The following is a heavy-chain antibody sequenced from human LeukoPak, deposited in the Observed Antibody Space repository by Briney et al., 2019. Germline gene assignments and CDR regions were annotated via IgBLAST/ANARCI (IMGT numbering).Heavy chain of an antibody. CDR3: ARAGGYSSGFLM. V-gene: IGHV4-30-4*01. CDR1: GGSISSGDYY. J-gene: IGHJ6*02. Sequence: SQTLSLTCTVSGGSISSGDYYWSWIRQPPGKGLEWIGYIYYSGSTYYNPSLKSRVTISVDTSKNQFSLKLSSVTAADTAVYYCARAGGYSSGFLMWGQGTTVTVSS. D-gene: IGHD6-19*01. CDR2: IYYSGST.